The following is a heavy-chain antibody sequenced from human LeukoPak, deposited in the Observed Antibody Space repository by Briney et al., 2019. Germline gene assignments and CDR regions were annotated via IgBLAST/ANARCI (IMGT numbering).Heavy chain of an antibody. Sequence: ASVKVSCKASGYTFTGHFVHWVRQAPGQGLEWMGWISPDSGATKYAERFQGRGTMTRDTSISTAYMELTGLRSDDTAVYYCARPEYKYGYLLDYWGQGTLVTVSS. CDR1: GYTFTGHF. D-gene: IGHD5-18*01. J-gene: IGHJ4*02. CDR3: ARPEYKYGYLLDY. V-gene: IGHV1-2*02. CDR2: ISPDSGAT.